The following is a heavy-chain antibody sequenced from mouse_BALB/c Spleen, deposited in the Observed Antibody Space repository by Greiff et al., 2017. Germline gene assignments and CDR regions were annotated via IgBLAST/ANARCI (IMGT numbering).Heavy chain of an antibody. D-gene: IGHD2-14*01. CDR2: ISSGSSTI. J-gene: IGHJ4*01. CDR3: ARKEGYYYAIDY. V-gene: IGHV5-17*02. Sequence: EVKLMESGGGLVQPGGSRKLSCAASGFTFSSFGMHWVRQAPEKGLEWVAYISSGSSTIYYADTVKGRFTISRDNPKNTLFLQMTSLRSEDTAMYYCARKEGYYYAIDYWGQGTSVTVSA. CDR1: GFTFSSFG.